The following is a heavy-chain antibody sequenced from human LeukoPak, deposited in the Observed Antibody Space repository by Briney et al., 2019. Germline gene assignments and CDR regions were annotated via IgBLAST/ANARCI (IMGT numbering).Heavy chain of an antibody. CDR1: GITLSTHG. CDR3: AKGSSGWHYGPFDY. V-gene: IGHV3-23*01. CDR2: IRGSGETT. D-gene: IGHD6-19*01. Sequence: PGGSLRLSCVASGITLSTHGVSWVRQAPGKGLEWVSAIRGSGETTFYADSVKGRFTISRDNSKNTLFLQMNSLRAEDTAVYYCAKGSSGWHYGPFDYWGQGTLVTVSS. J-gene: IGHJ4*02.